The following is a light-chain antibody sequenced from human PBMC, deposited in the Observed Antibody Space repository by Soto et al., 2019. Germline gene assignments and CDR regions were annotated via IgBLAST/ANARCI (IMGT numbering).Light chain of an antibody. V-gene: IGKV4-1*01. J-gene: IGKJ1*01. CDR3: QQYYSPLCT. Sequence: DIVMTHSPDSLPVSLRERATINCKSSQSVLYSSNNRNYLAWYQQKPGPPPTRESGVPDRFSGSSYGTDFTPTISRLQPEEAAVYYCQQYYSPLCTFGQGTKVDIK. CDR1: QSVLYSSNNRNY.